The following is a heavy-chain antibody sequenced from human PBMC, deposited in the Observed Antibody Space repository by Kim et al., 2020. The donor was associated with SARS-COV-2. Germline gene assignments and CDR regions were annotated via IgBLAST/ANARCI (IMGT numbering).Heavy chain of an antibody. CDR1: GFSFSSYA. CDR3: VKNGGSSIYSGLGV. CDR2: LSTNGDNT. D-gene: IGHD2-15*01. Sequence: GGSLRLSCAASGFSFSSYAMSWVRQAPGKGLEWVSSLSTNGDNTYYADSVKGRFTISRDNSRNTLNLQMNSLRAEDTAVYYCVKNGGSSIYSGLGVWGQG. V-gene: IGHV3-23*01. J-gene: IGHJ6*02.